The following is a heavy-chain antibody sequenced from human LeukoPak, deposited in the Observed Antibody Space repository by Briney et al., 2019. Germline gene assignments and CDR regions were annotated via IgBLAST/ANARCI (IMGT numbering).Heavy chain of an antibody. CDR2: INPSGGST. J-gene: IGHJ3*02. CDR3: ARGLWFGEFPPDI. Sequence: ASVKVSCKASGYTFTGYYMHWVRQAPGQGLEWMGIINPSGGSTSYAQKFQGRVTMTRDMSTSTVYMELSSLRSEDTAVYYCARGLWFGEFPPDIWGQGTMVTVSS. V-gene: IGHV1-46*01. CDR1: GYTFTGYY. D-gene: IGHD3-10*01.